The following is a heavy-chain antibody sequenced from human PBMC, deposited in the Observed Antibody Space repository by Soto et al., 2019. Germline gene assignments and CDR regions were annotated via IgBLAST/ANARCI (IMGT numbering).Heavy chain of an antibody. CDR2: ITGSGDST. CDR1: GFTFSSHA. V-gene: IGHV3-23*01. D-gene: IGHD6-19*01. CDR3: ANDLQFSGWLSAQTFDY. Sequence: EVQLLESGGGLVQPGGSLRLSCAVSGFTFSSHAMSWVRQAPGKGLECVSSITGSGDSTYYADSVKGQFTISRDKSKSTRKLQMNSLRAQDTAVYYCANDLQFSGWLSAQTFDYWGQGTQVTVSS. J-gene: IGHJ4*02.